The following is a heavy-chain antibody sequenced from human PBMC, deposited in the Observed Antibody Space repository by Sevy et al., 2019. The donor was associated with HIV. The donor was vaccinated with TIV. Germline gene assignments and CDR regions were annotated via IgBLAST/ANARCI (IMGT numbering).Heavy chain of an antibody. J-gene: IGHJ5*02. CDR1: GGSFSGYY. V-gene: IGHV4-34*01. CDR3: ARSKRYIVVVPAAGWFDP. CDR2: INHSGST. D-gene: IGHD2-2*01. Sequence: SETLSLTCAVYGGSFSGYYWSWIRQPPGKGLEWIGEINHSGSTNYNPSLKSRVTISVDTSKNQFSLKLSSVTAADTAVYYCARSKRYIVVVPAAGWFDPWGQGTLVTVSS.